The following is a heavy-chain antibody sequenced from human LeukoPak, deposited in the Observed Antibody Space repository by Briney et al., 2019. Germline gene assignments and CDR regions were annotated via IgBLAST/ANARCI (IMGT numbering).Heavy chain of an antibody. V-gene: IGHV1-2*02. Sequence: GASVKVSCKASGYTFTGYYMHWVRQAPGQGLEWMGWINPNSGGTNYAQKFQGRVTMTRDTSISTAYMELSRLSSDDTAVYYCARDRTPLYYYDSSAGVAFDIWGQGTMVTVSS. D-gene: IGHD3-22*01. CDR3: ARDRTPLYYYDSSAGVAFDI. J-gene: IGHJ3*02. CDR2: INPNSGGT. CDR1: GYTFTGYY.